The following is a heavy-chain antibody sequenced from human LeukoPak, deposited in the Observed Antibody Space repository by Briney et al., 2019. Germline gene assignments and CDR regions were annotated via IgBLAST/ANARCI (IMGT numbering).Heavy chain of an antibody. V-gene: IGHV3-15*01. CDR2: IKSKTDGGTT. D-gene: IGHD6-6*01. CDR3: TTVPSFLHSSSSS. Sequence: GGSLRLSCAASGFTVSSNYMSWVRQAPGKGLEWVGRIKSKTDGGTTDYAAPVKDRFTISREDLKNTLYLQMNSLKTEDTAVYYCTTVPSFLHSSSSSWGQGTLVTVSS. CDR1: GFTVSSNY. J-gene: IGHJ4*02.